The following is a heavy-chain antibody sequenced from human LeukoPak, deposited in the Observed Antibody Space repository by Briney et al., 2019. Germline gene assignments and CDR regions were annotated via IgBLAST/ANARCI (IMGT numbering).Heavy chain of an antibody. CDR3: ARHGGYDRSGYWFDP. Sequence: SETLSLTCTVSGGSISSSNYYWGWIRQPPGKGLEWIGSIHYSGSTYHNPSLKSRVTISVDTSKNQFSLKLSSVIAADTAVYYCARHGGYDRSGYWFDPWGQGTLVTVSS. CDR2: IHYSGST. CDR1: GGSISSSNYY. V-gene: IGHV4-39*01. D-gene: IGHD3-22*01. J-gene: IGHJ5*02.